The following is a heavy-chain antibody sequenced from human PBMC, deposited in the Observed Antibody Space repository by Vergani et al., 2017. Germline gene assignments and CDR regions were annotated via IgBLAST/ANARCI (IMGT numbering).Heavy chain of an antibody. CDR1: GGSFTSYH. D-gene: IGHD4-11*01. J-gene: IGHJ6*03. Sequence: QVQLQQWGGGLLKPSETLSLTCVVNGGSFTSYHWTWIRQSPGEGLEWVGDIDHTGRPDYNPPLKSRLTMSVDKSRNQFSLMLNSVTATDTAIYFCARVNTETNGHLYYYYYMDVWGQGTAVTVS. CDR2: IDHTGRP. V-gene: IGHV4-34*01. CDR3: ARVNTETNGHLYYYYYMDV.